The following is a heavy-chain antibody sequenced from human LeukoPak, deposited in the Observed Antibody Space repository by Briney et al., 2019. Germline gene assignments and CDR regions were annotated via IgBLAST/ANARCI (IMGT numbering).Heavy chain of an antibody. CDR1: GGSISTYY. Sequence: SETLSLTCTVSGGSISTYYWSWIRQPPGKGLEWIGYIYYSGSAKYNPSLKSRVTISVDTSKNQFSLKLSSVTAADTAVYYCARSYGSGNYFDYWGQGILVTVSS. D-gene: IGHD3-10*01. J-gene: IGHJ4*02. CDR2: IYYSGSA. CDR3: ARSYGSGNYFDY. V-gene: IGHV4-59*01.